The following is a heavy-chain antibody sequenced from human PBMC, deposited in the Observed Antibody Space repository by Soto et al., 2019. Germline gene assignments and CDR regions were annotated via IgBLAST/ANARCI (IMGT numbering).Heavy chain of an antibody. CDR1: GFTFSSYG. CDR3: AKDVRYCSSTSCRYNLRGDYYYGMDV. J-gene: IGHJ6*02. Sequence: QVQLVESGGGVVQPGRSLRLSCAASGFTFSSYGMHWVRQAPGKGLEWVAVISYDGSNKYYADSVKGRFTISRDNSKNTLYLQMNSLRAEDTAVYYCAKDVRYCSSTSCRYNLRGDYYYGMDVWGQGTTVTVSS. CDR2: ISYDGSNK. D-gene: IGHD2-2*01. V-gene: IGHV3-30*18.